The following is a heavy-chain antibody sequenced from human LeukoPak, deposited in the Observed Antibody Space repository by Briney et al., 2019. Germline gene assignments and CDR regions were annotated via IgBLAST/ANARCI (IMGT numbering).Heavy chain of an antibody. CDR1: GFTLSNYA. V-gene: IGHV3-23*01. Sequence: GGSLRLSCAASGFTLSNYAVTWVRQAPGKGLEWVSCISGGGAYTHYADSVKGRFTISRDNSKNTVSLQMNSLRAEDTAVYYCAKGAFERFGEPSDYWGQGTLVTVSS. CDR3: AKGAFERFGEPSDY. CDR2: ISGGGAYT. D-gene: IGHD3-10*01. J-gene: IGHJ4*02.